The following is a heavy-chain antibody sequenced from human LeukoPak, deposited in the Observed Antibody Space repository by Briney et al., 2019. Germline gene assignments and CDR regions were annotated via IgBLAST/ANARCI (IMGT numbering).Heavy chain of an antibody. CDR3: ARDAGGVSAFDI. V-gene: IGHV3-7*01. D-gene: IGHD3-16*01. J-gene: IGHJ3*02. CDR2: IKQDGSEK. Sequence: GGSLRLSCAASGFTFSSDWMSWVRQAPGKGLEWVANIKQDGSEKYYVDSVKGRFTISRDNAKNSLYLQMNRLRAEDTAVYYCARDAGGVSAFDIWGQGTMVTVSS. CDR1: GFTFSSDW.